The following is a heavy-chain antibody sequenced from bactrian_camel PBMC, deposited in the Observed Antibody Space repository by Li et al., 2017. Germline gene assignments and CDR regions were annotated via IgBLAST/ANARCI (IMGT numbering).Heavy chain of an antibody. J-gene: IGHJ4*01. V-gene: IGHV3S6*01. CDR1: GYTYTDYC. Sequence: HVQLVESGGGSVETGGSLTLSCVASGYTYTDYCMAWFRQGPVKEREAIAGISCDGVTAYADSVKGRFAISQGNSKNSLYLRMNSLKPEDTAMYYCAASRGVASFSAMTYAYWGQGTQVTVS. CDR2: ISCDGVT. CDR3: AASRGVASFSAMTYAY. D-gene: IGHD1*01.